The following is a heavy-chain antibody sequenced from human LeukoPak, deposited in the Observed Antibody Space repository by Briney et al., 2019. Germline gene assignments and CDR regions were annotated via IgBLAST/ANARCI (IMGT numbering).Heavy chain of an antibody. CDR1: GFTFSSYS. J-gene: IGHJ4*02. V-gene: IGHV3-21*01. CDR3: ARGGGEDYGSDY. CDR2: ISSSSSYI. D-gene: IGHD3-10*01. Sequence: GGSLRLSCAASGFTFSSYSMNWVRQAPGKGLEWVSSISSSSSYIYYADSVKGRFTISRDNAKNSLHLQMNSLRAEDTAVYYCARGGGEDYGSDYWGQGTLVTVSS.